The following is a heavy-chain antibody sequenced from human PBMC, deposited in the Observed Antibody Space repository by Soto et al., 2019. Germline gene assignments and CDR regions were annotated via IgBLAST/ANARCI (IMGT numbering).Heavy chain of an antibody. J-gene: IGHJ5*02. CDR2: IFPSDSDT. CDR3: ARKDKSGYFNWFDP. CDR1: GYKFTSSW. V-gene: IGHV5-51*01. D-gene: IGHD3-22*01. Sequence: GESLKISCGTSGYKFTSSWIAWVRQMPGKGLEWMGIIFPSDSDTRYSPSFQGQVTISADRSTSTVFLQWASLKASDTAAYFCARKDKSGYFNWFDPWGQGTLVTVSS.